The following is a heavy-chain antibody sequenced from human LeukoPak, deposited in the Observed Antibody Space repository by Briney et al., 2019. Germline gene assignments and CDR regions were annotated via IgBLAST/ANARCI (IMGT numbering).Heavy chain of an antibody. CDR2: IYYSGST. J-gene: IGHJ4*01. CDR1: GGSISSGSYY. CDR3: ASPSKWELSDLGC. V-gene: IGHV4-61*10. D-gene: IGHD1-26*01. Sequence: SETLSLTXTVSGGSISSGSYYWSWIRQPAGKGLEWIGYIYYSGSTYYNPSLKSRVTISVDTSSNRFSLQLRSVTAADTATYYCASPSKWELSDLGCWGRGTLVTVSS.